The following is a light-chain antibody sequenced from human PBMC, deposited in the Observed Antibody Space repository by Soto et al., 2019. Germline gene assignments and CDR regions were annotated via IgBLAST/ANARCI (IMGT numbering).Light chain of an antibody. J-gene: IGLJ3*02. CDR1: SSDVGGYNY. CDR2: DVS. V-gene: IGLV2-11*01. Sequence: QSALTQPHSVSGSPGQSVTIPCTGTSSDVGGYNYVSWYQHHPGKAPKLVICDVSKRPSGVPDRFSGSKSGNTASLTISGLQAEDEADYYCCSFAGSYTWVFGGVTKLTVL. CDR3: CSFAGSYTWV.